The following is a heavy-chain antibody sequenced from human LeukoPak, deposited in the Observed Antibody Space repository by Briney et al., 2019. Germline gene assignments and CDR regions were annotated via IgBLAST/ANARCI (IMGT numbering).Heavy chain of an antibody. CDR3: ARDRDYGEPFDY. CDR1: GFTFSSYS. Sequence: GGSLRLSCAASGFTFSSYSMNWVRQAPGKGLEWVSSISSSSSYIYYADSVKGRFTISRDNAKNSLYLQMNSLRAEDTAVYYCARDRDYGEPFDYWGQGTLVTASS. CDR2: ISSSSSYI. J-gene: IGHJ4*02. V-gene: IGHV3-21*01. D-gene: IGHD4-17*01.